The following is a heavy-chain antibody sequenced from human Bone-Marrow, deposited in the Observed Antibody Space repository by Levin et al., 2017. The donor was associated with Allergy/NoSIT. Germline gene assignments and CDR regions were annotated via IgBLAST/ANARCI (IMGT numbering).Heavy chain of an antibody. Sequence: SCAASGFTFSSYWMHWVRQAPGKGLVWVSRINSDGSSTSYADSVKGRFTISRDSAKNTLSLQMNSLRAEDTAVYYCARVLYCSSTSCYRRGMDVWGQGTTVTVSS. CDR2: INSDGSST. CDR1: GFTFSSYW. D-gene: IGHD2-2*01. V-gene: IGHV3-74*01. J-gene: IGHJ6*02. CDR3: ARVLYCSSTSCYRRGMDV.